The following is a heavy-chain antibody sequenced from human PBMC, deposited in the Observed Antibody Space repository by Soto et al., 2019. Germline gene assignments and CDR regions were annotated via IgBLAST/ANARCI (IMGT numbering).Heavy chain of an antibody. V-gene: IGHV3-23*01. D-gene: IGHD2-8*02. CDR2: ILVGGST. J-gene: IGHJ3*02. CDR3: AKATATGGGAFDI. CDR1: GFTFSTYS. Sequence: GGSLRLSCAASGFTFSTYSMNWVRQAPGKGLEWVSTILVGGSTYYADSVKGRFTISRDNSKNTLYLQMNSLTAGDTAVYYCAKATATGGGAFDICGQGTMVTVSS.